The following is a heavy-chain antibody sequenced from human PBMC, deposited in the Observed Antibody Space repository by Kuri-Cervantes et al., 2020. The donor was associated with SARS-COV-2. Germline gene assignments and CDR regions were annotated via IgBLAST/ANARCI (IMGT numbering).Heavy chain of an antibody. CDR3: ARRAYGEQVDYYYMDV. CDR1: GYSFTSYW. J-gene: IGHJ6*03. D-gene: IGHD4-17*01. V-gene: IGHV5-51*01. Sequence: GGSLRLSCKGSGYSFTSYWIGWVRQMPGKGLEWMGIIYPGDSDTRYSPSFQGQVITSADKSISTAFLQWSSLKASDTAMYYCARRAYGEQVDYYYMDVWGKGTTVTVSS. CDR2: IYPGDSDT.